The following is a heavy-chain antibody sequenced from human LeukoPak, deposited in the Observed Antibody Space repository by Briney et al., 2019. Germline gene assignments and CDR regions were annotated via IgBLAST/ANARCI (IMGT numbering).Heavy chain of an antibody. J-gene: IGHJ6*03. CDR1: GFTFSDYY. V-gene: IGHV3-11*06. D-gene: IGHD5-24*01. Sequence: GGSLRLSCAASGFTFSDYYMSWIRQAPGKGLEWVSSISSSSSYIYYADSVKGRFTISRDNAKNSLYLQMNSLRAEDTAVYYCARGPLLRDAYYYYMDVWGKGTTVTVSS. CDR2: ISSSSSYI. CDR3: ARGPLLRDAYYYYMDV.